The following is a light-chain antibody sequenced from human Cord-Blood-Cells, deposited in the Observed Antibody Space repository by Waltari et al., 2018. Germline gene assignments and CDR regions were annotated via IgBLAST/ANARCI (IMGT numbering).Light chain of an antibody. CDR1: HGISNS. J-gene: IGKJ3*01. Sequence: DIQMTQSPSSLSASVGDRVTIPCLASHGISNSLDWYQQKPGKAPTLLLYAASRLESGVPSRFSVSGSGTDYTLTISSLQPEDFATYYCQQYYSTPFTFGPGTKVDIK. CDR3: QQYYSTPFT. CDR2: AAS. V-gene: IGKV1-NL1*01.